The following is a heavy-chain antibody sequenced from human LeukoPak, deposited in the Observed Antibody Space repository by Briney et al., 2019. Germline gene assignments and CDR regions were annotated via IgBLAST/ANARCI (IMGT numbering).Heavy chain of an antibody. D-gene: IGHD3-22*01. CDR2: INHSGST. J-gene: IGHJ3*02. Sequence: SETLSLTCAVYGGSLSGYYWSWIRQPPGKGLEWIGEINHSGSTNYNPSLKSRVTISVDPSKNQFSLKLSSVTAADTAVYYCARGTSYYRPLAFDIWGQGTMVTVSS. CDR1: GGSLSGYY. CDR3: ARGTSYYRPLAFDI. V-gene: IGHV4-34*01.